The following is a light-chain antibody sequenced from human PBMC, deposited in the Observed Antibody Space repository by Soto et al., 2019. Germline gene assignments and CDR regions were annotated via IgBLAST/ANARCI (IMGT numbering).Light chain of an antibody. CDR3: LQYYALPWT. CDR2: WAS. V-gene: IGKV4-1*01. CDR1: QSLFSKSKNNHY. J-gene: IGKJ1*01. Sequence: DIVMTQSPDSLAVSLGERATINCKSSQSLFSKSKNNHYLTWYQQKPGQPPKLLIYWASTRESGGPDRFSGSGSGTDFTLNISSLQAEDVAVYYCLQYYALPWTFGQGTKVEIK.